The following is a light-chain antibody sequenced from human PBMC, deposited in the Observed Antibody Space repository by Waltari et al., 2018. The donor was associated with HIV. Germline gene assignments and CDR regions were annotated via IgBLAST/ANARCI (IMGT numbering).Light chain of an antibody. V-gene: IGKV3-20*01. Sequence: EIVLTQSPGTLSLSPGERVTLSCRASQVVPNNYVAWYQQSPGQAPRLIVSGTSIRHTGIPDRFSGSGSGTDFTLAISRLEPEDFAVYYCQQYGRSPITFGQGARLEIK. CDR1: QVVPNNY. J-gene: IGKJ5*01. CDR2: GTS. CDR3: QQYGRSPIT.